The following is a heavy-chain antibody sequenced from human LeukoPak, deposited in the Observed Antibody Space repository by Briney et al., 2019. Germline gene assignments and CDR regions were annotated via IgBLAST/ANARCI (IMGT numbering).Heavy chain of an antibody. CDR1: GFTFSSYA. D-gene: IGHD6-13*01. J-gene: IGHJ4*02. V-gene: IGHV3-30*14. CDR3: AREATAGAWDYFDS. Sequence: GGSLRLSCAASGFTFSSYAMHWVRQAPGKGLEWVAVISYDGSNKYYADSVKGRFTISRDNSKNTLYLQMGSLRAEDMAVYYCAREATAGAWDYFDSWGQGTLVTVSS. CDR2: ISYDGSNK.